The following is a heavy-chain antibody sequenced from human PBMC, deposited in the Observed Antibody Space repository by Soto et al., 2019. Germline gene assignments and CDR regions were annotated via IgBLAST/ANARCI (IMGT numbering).Heavy chain of an antibody. J-gene: IGHJ6*02. CDR2: ISAYNGNT. V-gene: IGHV1-18*01. CDR3: ARDGVDTATGYYYGMAG. CDR1: GYTFTSYG. Sequence: QVQLVQSGAEVKKPGASVKVSCKASGYTFTSYGISWVRQAPGQGLEWMGWISAYNGNTNYAQKLQGRVTMTTDTNTSTAYVELRSMRSADTPVYYCARDGVDTATGYYYGMAGWGQGTKVTVSS. D-gene: IGHD5-18*01.